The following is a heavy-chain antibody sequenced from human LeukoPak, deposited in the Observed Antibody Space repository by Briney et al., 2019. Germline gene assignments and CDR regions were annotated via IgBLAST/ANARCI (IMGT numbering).Heavy chain of an antibody. Sequence: LETLSLTCTVSGGSISSSSYYWGWIRQPPGKGLEWIGSISYSGSPNYNPSLKSRVTISVDTSKHQFSLKLSSVTAADTAVYYCATRIAAAGTPWDYWGQGTLVTVSS. CDR2: ISYSGSP. D-gene: IGHD6-13*01. CDR1: GGSISSSSYY. CDR3: ATRIAAAGTPWDY. V-gene: IGHV4-39*01. J-gene: IGHJ4*02.